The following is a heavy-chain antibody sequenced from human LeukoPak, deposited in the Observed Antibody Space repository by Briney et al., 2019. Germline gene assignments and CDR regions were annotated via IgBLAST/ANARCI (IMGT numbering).Heavy chain of an antibody. CDR1: GFTFSSYD. CDR3: ARVAGWHWFDP. Sequence: PGGSLRLSCAASGFTFSSYDMTSVRQAPGRGLEWVSSIRPSVANTYYGDSVKGRFTISRDNSKNTVYLQMNNMRVDATAVYYCARVAGWHWFDPWGQGNLVTVSS. V-gene: IGHV3-23*01. D-gene: IGHD6-19*01. J-gene: IGHJ5*02. CDR2: IRPSVANT.